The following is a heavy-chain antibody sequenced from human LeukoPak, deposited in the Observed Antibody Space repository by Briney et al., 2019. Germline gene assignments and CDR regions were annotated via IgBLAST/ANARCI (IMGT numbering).Heavy chain of an antibody. J-gene: IGHJ4*02. CDR3: AKDRYSNYDPYFFDY. Sequence: GGSLRLSCAASGFAFSNYWMTWVRQTPGKGLEWVANINRDGSDKHYLDSVEGRFIISRDNTKNTLYLQMNSLRFEDTAVYYCAKDRYSNYDPYFFDYCGQGTLVTVSS. V-gene: IGHV3-7*01. CDR1: GFAFSNYW. D-gene: IGHD4-11*01. CDR2: INRDGSDK.